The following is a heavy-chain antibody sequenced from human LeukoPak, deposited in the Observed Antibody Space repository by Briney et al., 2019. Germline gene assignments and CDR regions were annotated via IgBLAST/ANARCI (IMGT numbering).Heavy chain of an antibody. D-gene: IGHD2-2*01. V-gene: IGHV4-39*07. CDR3: ARVQYQLLLAYYYYYMDV. CDR2: IYYSGST. Sequence: PSETLSLTCTVSGGSISSSSYYWGWIRQPPGKGLEWIGSIYYSGSTYYNPSLKSRVTISVDTSKNQFSLKLSSVTAADTAVYYCARVQYQLLLAYYYYYMDVWGKGTTVTVSS. J-gene: IGHJ6*03. CDR1: GGSISSSSYY.